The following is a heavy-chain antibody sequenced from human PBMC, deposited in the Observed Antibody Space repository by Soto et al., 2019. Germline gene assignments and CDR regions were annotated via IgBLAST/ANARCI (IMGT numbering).Heavy chain of an antibody. V-gene: IGHV4-30-4*01. D-gene: IGHD5-12*01. Sequence: QVQLQESGPGLLKPSQTLSLTCTVSGGSISSGDYYWSWIRQPPGKGLEGIGYIYYSGSTYYNPSLKSLVTISVDTSKNQCSVKLSSVTAADTAVYYCARGYSCYDYYFDYWGQGTLVTVSS. CDR1: GGSISSGDYY. J-gene: IGHJ4*02. CDR3: ARGYSCYDYYFDY. CDR2: IYYSGST.